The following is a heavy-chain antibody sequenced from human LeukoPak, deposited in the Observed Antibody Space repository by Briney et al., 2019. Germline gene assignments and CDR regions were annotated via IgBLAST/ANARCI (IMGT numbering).Heavy chain of an antibody. Sequence: GSLKLSCAASGFTFSNAWMNWVRQAPGKGLEWVGRIKSKADGGSTDYAAPVKGRFTISRNDSKNTLYLQMNSLKTEDTAVYYCTTDRLQLFAYWGQGTLVTVSS. V-gene: IGHV3-15*07. J-gene: IGHJ4*02. CDR2: IKSKADGGST. CDR3: TTDRLQLFAY. CDR1: GFTFSNAW. D-gene: IGHD5-18*01.